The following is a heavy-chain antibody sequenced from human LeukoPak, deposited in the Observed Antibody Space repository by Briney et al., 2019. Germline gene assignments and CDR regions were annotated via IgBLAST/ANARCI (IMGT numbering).Heavy chain of an antibody. CDR1: GHTFTSYG. J-gene: IGHJ4*02. CDR2: VSAYNGKT. V-gene: IGHV1-18*01. Sequence: ASVKVSCKTSGHTFTSYGITWVRQAPGQGLEWMGWVSAYNGKTDYARKLQERVTVTTDTSTSTAYMELRSLRSDDTAVYYCARCWSSDRGYCDYWGQGTLVTVSS. CDR3: ARCWSSDRGYCDY.